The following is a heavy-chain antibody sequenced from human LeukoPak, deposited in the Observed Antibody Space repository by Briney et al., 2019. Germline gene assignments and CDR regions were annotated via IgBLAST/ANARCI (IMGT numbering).Heavy chain of an antibody. D-gene: IGHD4-17*01. CDR3: ANIDHDYGDYTARGIDY. J-gene: IGHJ4*02. CDR1: GFTFSSYG. V-gene: IGHV3-30*02. CDR2: IRYDGSNK. Sequence: GGSLRLSCAASGFTFSSYGMHCVRQAPGKGPEWVAFIRYDGSNKYYADSLKGRFTISRDNSKNTLYLQMNSLRAEDTAVYYCANIDHDYGDYTARGIDYWGQGTLVTVSS.